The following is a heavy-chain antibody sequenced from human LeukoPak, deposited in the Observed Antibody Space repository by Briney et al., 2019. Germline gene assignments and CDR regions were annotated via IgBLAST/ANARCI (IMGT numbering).Heavy chain of an antibody. CDR1: GYTFTSHG. Sequence: ASVKVSCKTSGYTFTSHGISWVRQAPGQGLEWVGWISTYNGQTDYAQSLQGRVVMTTDRSTSTAYMDLWSLRSDDTAVYYCTSRVDYNYWGQGTVVTVSS. CDR2: ISTYNGQT. CDR3: TSRVDYNY. D-gene: IGHD4-11*01. V-gene: IGHV1-18*01. J-gene: IGHJ4*02.